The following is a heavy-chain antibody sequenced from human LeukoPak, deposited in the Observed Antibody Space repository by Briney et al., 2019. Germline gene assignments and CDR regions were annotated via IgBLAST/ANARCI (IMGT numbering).Heavy chain of an antibody. CDR1: GFTFSIYA. D-gene: IGHD5-12*01. CDR2: ITGSGGST. Sequence: GGSLRLSCAASGFTFSIYAMTWVRQAPGKGLQWVSAITGSGGSTYYAESVKGRFTMSRDNSKNTLYLRMNGLRAEDTAVYCCATLPRGPTGYVGYGGEDYWGQGTLVTVSS. CDR3: ATLPRGPTGYVGYGGEDY. J-gene: IGHJ4*02. V-gene: IGHV3-23*01.